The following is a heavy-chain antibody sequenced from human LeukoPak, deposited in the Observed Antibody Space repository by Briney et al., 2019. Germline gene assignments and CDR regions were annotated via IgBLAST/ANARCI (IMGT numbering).Heavy chain of an antibody. D-gene: IGHD2-2*01. CDR1: GFTFRTYA. CDR3: AVPEGGAVPAAS. CDR2: ISVSGGST. V-gene: IGHV3-23*01. J-gene: IGHJ5*02. Sequence: PGGSLRFSCAASGFTFRTYAMSWVRQAPGKGLEWVSAISVSGGSTYYADSGKGRFTISRDNSKTTLYLQMNSLRAEDTAVYYCAVPEGGAVPAASWGQGTLVTVSS.